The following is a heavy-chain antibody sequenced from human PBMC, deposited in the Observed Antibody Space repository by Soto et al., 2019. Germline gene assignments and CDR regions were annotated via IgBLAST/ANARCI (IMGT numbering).Heavy chain of an antibody. J-gene: IGHJ4*02. CDR2: INPICGRT. Sequence: GASVKVSCKASGGTFSSYAISWVRQAPGQGIEWMGRINPICGRTSYAQKFQGRVTMTRDTSTSTAYMELRSLRSDDTAVYYCARDPEPWFSGTTYDYWGQGILVSVSS. CDR3: ARDPEPWFSGTTYDY. CDR1: GGTFSSYA. D-gene: IGHD1-26*01. V-gene: IGHV1-69*04.